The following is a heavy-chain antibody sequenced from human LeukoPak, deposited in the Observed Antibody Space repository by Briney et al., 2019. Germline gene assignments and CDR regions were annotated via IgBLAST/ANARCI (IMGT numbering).Heavy chain of an antibody. Sequence: SEILSLTCTVSGGSISHYSWNWIRQSPGKGLEWIGYIYYTGSTNYNPSLKSRVTISFDTSKNQFSLKLTSVTAADTAVYYCGSRRTAMFGVIKGPIDYWGQGTLVTVSS. V-gene: IGHV4-59*12. J-gene: IGHJ4*02. CDR1: GGSISHYS. CDR3: GSRRTAMFGVIKGPIDY. CDR2: IYYTGST. D-gene: IGHD3-3*01.